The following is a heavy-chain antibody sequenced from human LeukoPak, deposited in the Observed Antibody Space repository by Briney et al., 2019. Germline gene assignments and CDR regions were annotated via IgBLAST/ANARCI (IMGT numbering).Heavy chain of an antibody. J-gene: IGHJ4*02. V-gene: IGHV3-48*01. Sequence: GGSLRLSCAASGFTFSTYSMNWVRQAPGKGLEWVSYISSSSSTIYYAASVKGRFTISRDNDKNSLYLQMNILRAGDTAVYYCARDAYYYDSSGYSGDFDYWGQGTLVTVSS. CDR2: ISSSSSTI. CDR3: ARDAYYYDSSGYSGDFDY. D-gene: IGHD3-22*01. CDR1: GFTFSTYS.